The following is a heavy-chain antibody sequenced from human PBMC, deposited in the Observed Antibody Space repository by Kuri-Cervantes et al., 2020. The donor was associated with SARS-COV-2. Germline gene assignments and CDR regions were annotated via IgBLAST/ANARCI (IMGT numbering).Heavy chain of an antibody. CDR2: ISWNSGSI. Sequence: GGSLRLSCAASGFTFDDYATHWVRQAPGKGLEWVSGISWNSGSIGYADSVKGRFTISRDNAKNSLYLQMNSLRAEDMALYYCAKGGTSSSSLYFQHWGQGTLVTVSS. CDR3: AKGGTSSSSLYFQH. V-gene: IGHV3-9*03. D-gene: IGHD6-6*01. CDR1: GFTFDDYA. J-gene: IGHJ1*01.